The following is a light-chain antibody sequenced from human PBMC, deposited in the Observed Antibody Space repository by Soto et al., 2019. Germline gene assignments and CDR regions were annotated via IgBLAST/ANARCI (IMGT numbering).Light chain of an antibody. J-gene: IGKJ1*01. CDR2: DAS. CDR3: QQYDSYSRT. Sequence: DIQMTQSPSTLSASVGDRVTVTCRASQSINTWLAWYQQKPGKAPKLLIYDASSLQSGVPSRFTGRGSGTEFTLTISSLQPDDFATYYCQQYDSYSRTFGQGTKMDIK. CDR1: QSINTW. V-gene: IGKV1-5*01.